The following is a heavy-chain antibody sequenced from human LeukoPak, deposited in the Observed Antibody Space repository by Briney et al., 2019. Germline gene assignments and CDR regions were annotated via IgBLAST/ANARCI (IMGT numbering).Heavy chain of an antibody. D-gene: IGHD5/OR15-5a*01. J-gene: IGHJ4*02. V-gene: IGHV3-7*03. CDR2: IKEDGSVT. Sequence: GGSLRLSCAASGSTFSNYWTSWVPQAPGKGPEWMGNIKEDGSVTYYVDSVKGRFTISRDNAQISLYLQMHSLRVEDTAAYYCARDPDVSYLDFWGKGTLVSVSS. CDR1: GSTFSNYW. CDR3: ARDPDVSYLDF.